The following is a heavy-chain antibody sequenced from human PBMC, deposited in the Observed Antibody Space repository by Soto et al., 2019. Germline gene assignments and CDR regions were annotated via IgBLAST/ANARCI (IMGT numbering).Heavy chain of an antibody. V-gene: IGHV3-30-3*01. J-gene: IGHJ6*02. CDR3: ARGRVSGPYSNYEYGYYYYYGMDV. D-gene: IGHD4-4*01. CDR1: GFTFSSYA. CDR2: ISYDGSNK. Sequence: GGSLRLSCAASGFTFSSYAMHGVRQAPGKGLQWVAVISYDGSNKYYADSVKGRFTISRDNSKNTLYLQMNSLRAEDTAVYYCARGRVSGPYSNYEYGYYYYYGMDVWGQGTTVTVSS.